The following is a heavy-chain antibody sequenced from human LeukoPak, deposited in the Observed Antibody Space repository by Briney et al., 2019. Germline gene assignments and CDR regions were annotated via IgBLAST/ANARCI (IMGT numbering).Heavy chain of an antibody. CDR2: MNPNSGNT. CDR1: GYTFTSYY. CDR3: ARGGRGDFWSGYPFVPGWNY. J-gene: IGHJ4*02. Sequence: GASVKVSCKASGYTFTSYYMHWVRQATGQGLEWMGWMNPNSGNTGYAQKFQGRVTITRNTSISTAYMELSSLRSEDTAVYYCARGGRGDFWSGYPFVPGWNYWGQGTLVTVSS. D-gene: IGHD3-3*01. V-gene: IGHV1-8*03.